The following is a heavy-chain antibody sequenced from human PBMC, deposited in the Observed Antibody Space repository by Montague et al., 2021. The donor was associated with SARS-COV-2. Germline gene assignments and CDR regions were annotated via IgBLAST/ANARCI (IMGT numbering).Heavy chain of an antibody. D-gene: IGHD3-9*01. CDR3: ARKWRRSRCTDWEY. V-gene: IGHV3-23*01. J-gene: IGHJ4*02. CDR2: ITYDSSNT. CDR1: GFTFSNHS. Sequence: SLRLSCAASGFTFSNHSMRWVRQAPGKGLEWVSNITYDSSNTYYADSVKGRFTISRDNAKNTLYLQMNSLRVEDTAVYYCARKWRRSRCTDWEYWGQGTLVAVSS.